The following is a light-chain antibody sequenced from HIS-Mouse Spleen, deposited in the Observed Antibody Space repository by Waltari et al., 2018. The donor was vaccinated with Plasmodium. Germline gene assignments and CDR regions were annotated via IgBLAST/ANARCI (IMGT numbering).Light chain of an antibody. CDR1: ALPKKY. V-gene: IGLV3-10*01. Sequence: SYELTQPPSLSVSPGQTPRITCSGDALPKKYAYWDQQKSGQAPVLGIYEDSKRPSGIPERFSGSSSGTMATLTISGAQVEDEADYYCYSTDSSGNHRGFGGGNKLTDL. J-gene: IGLJ3*02. CDR3: YSTDSSGNHRG. CDR2: EDS.